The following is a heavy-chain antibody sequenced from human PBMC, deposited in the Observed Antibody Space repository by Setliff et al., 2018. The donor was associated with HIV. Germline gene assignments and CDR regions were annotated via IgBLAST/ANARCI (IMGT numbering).Heavy chain of an antibody. V-gene: IGHV3-7*03. CDR3: AALSSRTNAVYGIISTRFDP. D-gene: IGHD2-8*01. J-gene: IGHJ5*02. CDR2: INEDGNEK. Sequence: GESLKISCAASGFTFSYYNMSWARQAPGKGLAWVANINEDGNEKYYEGSVKGRFTISRDNARNSLFLQMNSLRADDTAVYYCAALSSRTNAVYGIISTRFDPWGQGTLVTVSS. CDR1: GFTFSYYN.